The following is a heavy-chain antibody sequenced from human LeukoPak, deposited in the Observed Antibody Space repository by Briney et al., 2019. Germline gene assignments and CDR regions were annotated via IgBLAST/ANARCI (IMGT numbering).Heavy chain of an antibody. J-gene: IGHJ4*02. CDR2: IYYSGST. Sequence: SETLSLTCIVSGGSISNKDFYWGWIRQPPGKGLEWIGSIYYSGSTYYNPSLKSRVTISVETANNQFSLKLRSVTAADTAVYYCAKRGAGPFDYWGQGALVTVSS. CDR1: GGSISNKDFY. D-gene: IGHD6-19*01. V-gene: IGHV4-39*01. CDR3: AKRGAGPFDY.